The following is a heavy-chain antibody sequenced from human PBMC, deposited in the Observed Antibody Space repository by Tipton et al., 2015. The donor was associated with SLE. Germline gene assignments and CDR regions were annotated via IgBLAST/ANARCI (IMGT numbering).Heavy chain of an antibody. CDR2: ISAYNGNT. V-gene: IGHV1-18*01. Sequence: QLVQSGAEVKKPGASVKVSRKASGYTFTSYGITWVRQAPGQGLEWMGWISAYNGNTNYAQKLQGRVTMTTDTSTSTAYMELRSLRSDDTAVYYCARDQFLEWLLMGSYYYYGMDVWGQGTTVTVSS. D-gene: IGHD3-3*01. CDR3: ARDQFLEWLLMGSYYYYGMDV. J-gene: IGHJ6*02. CDR1: GYTFTSYG.